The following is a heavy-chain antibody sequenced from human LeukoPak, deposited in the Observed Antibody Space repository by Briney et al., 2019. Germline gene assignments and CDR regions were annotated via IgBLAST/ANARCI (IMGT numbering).Heavy chain of an antibody. D-gene: IGHD4-11*01. V-gene: IGHV4-59*12. Sequence: SETLSLTCTVSGGSTSVYYWSWIRQPPGKGLEWIGHIYYSGSTNYNPSLKSRVTMSVDTSKNQFSLKLSSVTAADTAVYYCAREKEMTTVTPDYYYYYMDVWGKGTTVTVSS. CDR2: IYYSGST. CDR1: GGSTSVYY. CDR3: AREKEMTTVTPDYYYYYMDV. J-gene: IGHJ6*03.